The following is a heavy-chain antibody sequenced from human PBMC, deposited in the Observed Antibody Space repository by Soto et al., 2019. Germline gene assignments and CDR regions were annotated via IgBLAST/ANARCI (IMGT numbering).Heavy chain of an antibody. Sequence: EVQLVESGGGLVKPGGSLRLSCAASGFTFSSYSMNWVRQAPGKGLEWVSSISSSSSYIYYADSVKGRFTISRDNAKNSLYLQMNSLRAEDTAVYYCARDNRLLYYYDSSGYGRFDYWGQGTLVTVSS. CDR2: ISSSSSYI. CDR3: ARDNRLLYYYDSSGYGRFDY. V-gene: IGHV3-21*01. D-gene: IGHD3-22*01. J-gene: IGHJ4*02. CDR1: GFTFSSYS.